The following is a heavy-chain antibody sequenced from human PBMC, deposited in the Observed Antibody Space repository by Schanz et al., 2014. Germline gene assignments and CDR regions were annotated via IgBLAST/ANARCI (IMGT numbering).Heavy chain of an antibody. D-gene: IGHD6-19*01. V-gene: IGHV3-53*01. CDR2: IYSSGST. Sequence: DVQLVDSGGGLVQPGGSLRLSCAASGFTVSNSYIHWVRQAPGKGLEWVSTIYSSGSTYYADSVRGRFTISRDNSKSILYLQMNSLRAEDTAVYYCAKAGSGWSTAGYYYWGQGTLVAVSS. J-gene: IGHJ4*02. CDR1: GFTVSNSY. CDR3: AKAGSGWSTAGYYY.